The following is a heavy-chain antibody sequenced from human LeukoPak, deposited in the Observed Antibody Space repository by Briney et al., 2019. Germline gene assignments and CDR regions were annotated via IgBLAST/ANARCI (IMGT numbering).Heavy chain of an antibody. CDR3: AREGHSGYPFDY. D-gene: IGHD5-12*01. CDR1: GGSINSYY. V-gene: IGHV4-4*07. J-gene: IGHJ4*02. CDR2: IYTSGST. Sequence: KTSQTLSLTCAVSGGSINSYYWSWIRQPAGKGLEWIGRIYTSGSTNYNPSLKSRVTMSVDTSKNQFSLKLSSVTAADTAVYYCAREGHSGYPFDYWGQGTLVTVSS.